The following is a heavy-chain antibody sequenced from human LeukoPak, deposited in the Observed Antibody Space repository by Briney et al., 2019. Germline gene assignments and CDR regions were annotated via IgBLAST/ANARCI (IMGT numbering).Heavy chain of an antibody. V-gene: IGHV1-2*02. Sequence: ASVKVSCKASGYTFTGYYMHWVRQAPGQGLECMGWINPNSGGTNYAQKFQGRVTMTRDTSISTAYMELSRLRSDDTAVYYCARLRTRLLWFGESSHSDYWGQGTLVTVSS. CDR1: GYTFTGYY. CDR2: INPNSGGT. J-gene: IGHJ4*02. CDR3: ARLRTRLLWFGESSHSDY. D-gene: IGHD3-10*01.